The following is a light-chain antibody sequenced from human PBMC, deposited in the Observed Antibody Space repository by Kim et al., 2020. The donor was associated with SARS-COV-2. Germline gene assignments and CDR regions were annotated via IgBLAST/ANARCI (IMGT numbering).Light chain of an antibody. V-gene: IGLV2-11*03. Sequence: GQAVTISCSGTSSDIGAFDYVSWYQQHPGKTPKVMIYDVTERPSGVPDRFSGSKSGNTASLTISGLRAEDEADYYCCPYAGRYRYVFGTGTKVTVL. CDR2: DVT. CDR3: CPYAGRYRYV. J-gene: IGLJ1*01. CDR1: SSDIGAFDY.